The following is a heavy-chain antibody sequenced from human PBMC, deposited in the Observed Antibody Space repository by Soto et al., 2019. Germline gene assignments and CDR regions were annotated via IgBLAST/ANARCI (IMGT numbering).Heavy chain of an antibody. D-gene: IGHD4-4*01. CDR1: GGSISSGGYY. Sequence: SETLSLTCTVSGGSISSGGYYWSWIRQHPGKGLEWIGYIYYSGSTYYNPSLKSRVTISVDTSKNQFSLKLSSVTAADTAVYYCARHGAHSNPYYYYYMDVWGKGTTVTVSS. V-gene: IGHV4-31*03. J-gene: IGHJ6*03. CDR3: ARHGAHSNPYYYYYMDV. CDR2: IYYSGST.